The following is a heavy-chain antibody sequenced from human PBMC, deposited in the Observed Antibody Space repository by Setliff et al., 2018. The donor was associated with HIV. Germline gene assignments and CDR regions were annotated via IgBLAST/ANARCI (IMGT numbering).Heavy chain of an antibody. CDR3: GTGAEPPSGVGDAFDI. Sequence: ASVKVSCKVSGYTLTELSMHWVRQAPGKGLEWMGGFDPEDGETIYAQKFQVRVTMTEDTSTDTAYMELSSPRSEDTAVYYCGTGAEPPSGVGDAFDIWGQGTMVTVSS. D-gene: IGHD3-10*01. CDR2: FDPEDGET. CDR1: GYTLTELS. V-gene: IGHV1-24*01. J-gene: IGHJ3*02.